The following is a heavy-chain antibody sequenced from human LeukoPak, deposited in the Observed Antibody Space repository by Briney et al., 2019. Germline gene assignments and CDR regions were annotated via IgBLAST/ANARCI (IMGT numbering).Heavy chain of an antibody. CDR1: GFTFSSYA. CDR2: ISFDGSNK. V-gene: IGHV3-30-3*01. Sequence: PGGSLRLSCEASGFTFSSYAMHWVRQAPGKGLEWVAVISFDGSNKYYADSVKGRFTISRDNSKNTLYLQMNSLRAEDTAVYYCARAGYCSGGSCYSGFFAFDIWGQGTMVTVSS. CDR3: ARAGYCSGGSCYSGFFAFDI. J-gene: IGHJ3*02. D-gene: IGHD2-15*01.